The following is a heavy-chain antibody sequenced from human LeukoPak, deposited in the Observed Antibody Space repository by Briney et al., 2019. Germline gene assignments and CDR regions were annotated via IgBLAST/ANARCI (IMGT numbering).Heavy chain of an antibody. D-gene: IGHD3-10*01. V-gene: IGHV3-23*01. CDR2: ISGSRGSI. J-gene: IGHJ4*02. CDR1: GFTFSCNS. CDR3: ARNLWDGSGSYYNY. Sequence: GGSLRLSCAASGFTFSCNSMTWVRQAPGKGLEWVSAISGSRGSIYYADSVKGRFTISRDNSKNTLYLQMNSLRAEDTAVYYCARNLWDGSGSYYNYWGQGTLVTVSS.